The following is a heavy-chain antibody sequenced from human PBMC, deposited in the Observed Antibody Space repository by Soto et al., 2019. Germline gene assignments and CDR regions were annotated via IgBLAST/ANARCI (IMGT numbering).Heavy chain of an antibody. V-gene: IGHV4-39*02. J-gene: IGHJ6*02. Sequence: SDTLSLTCTVSGGSIVSSVSYWGLIRKPPGNGLEGIGTIYYSGSTYYNPSLKSRVTISVDTSKNQLSLKLSSVTAADTAVYYCARDVDTAQTYYYYYGMDVWGQGTTVTVSS. D-gene: IGHD5-18*01. CDR1: GGSIVSSVSY. CDR2: IYYSGST. CDR3: ARDVDTAQTYYYYYGMDV.